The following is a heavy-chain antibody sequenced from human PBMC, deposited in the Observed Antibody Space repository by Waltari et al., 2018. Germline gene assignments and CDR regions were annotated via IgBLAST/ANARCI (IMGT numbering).Heavy chain of an antibody. Sequence: QVQLQESGPGLVKPSETLSLTCAVSGYSISSGYYWGWIRQPPGKGLEWIGSIYHSGSTYYNPSLKSRVTISVDTSKNQFSLKLSSVTAADTAVYYCARRIVVVVAALNWFDPWGQGTLVTVSS. D-gene: IGHD2-15*01. J-gene: IGHJ5*02. CDR1: GYSISSGYY. V-gene: IGHV4-38-2*01. CDR3: ARRIVVVVAALNWFDP. CDR2: IYHSGST.